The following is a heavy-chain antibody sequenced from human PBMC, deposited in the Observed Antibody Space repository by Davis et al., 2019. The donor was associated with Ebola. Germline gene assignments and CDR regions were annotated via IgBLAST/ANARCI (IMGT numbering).Heavy chain of an antibody. J-gene: IGHJ4*02. D-gene: IGHD3-3*01. Sequence: GGSLRLSCAASGFTFSSYSMNWVRQAPGKGLEWVGRIKSKTDGGTTDYAAPVKGRFTISRDDSKNTLYLQMNSLKTEDTAVYYCTTQDFWSGYLYDYWGQGTLVTVSS. CDR1: GFTFSSYS. CDR2: IKSKTDGGTT. V-gene: IGHV3-15*01. CDR3: TTQDFWSGYLYDY.